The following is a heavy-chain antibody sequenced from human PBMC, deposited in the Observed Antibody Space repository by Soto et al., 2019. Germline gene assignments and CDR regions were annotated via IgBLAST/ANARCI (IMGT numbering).Heavy chain of an antibody. D-gene: IGHD3-16*01. CDR1: GGTFSSYA. V-gene: IGHV1-69*01. Sequence: QVQLVQSGAEVKKPGSSVKVSCKASGGTFSSYAISWVRQAPGQGLEWMGGVIPIFGTANYAQKFQGRVTITADESTSTAYRELSSLRSEDTAVYYCARDLGYDYVWGSRYPLDYWGQGTLVTVSS. CDR2: VIPIFGTA. CDR3: ARDLGYDYVWGSRYPLDY. J-gene: IGHJ4*02.